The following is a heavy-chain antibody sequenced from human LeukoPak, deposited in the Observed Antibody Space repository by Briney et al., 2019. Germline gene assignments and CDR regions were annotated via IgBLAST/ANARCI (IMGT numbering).Heavy chain of an antibody. J-gene: IGHJ5*02. CDR2: VYYSGST. V-gene: IGHV4-39*07. Sequence: SETLSLTCSVSGGSISSSDYNWDWVCQSPGGTLEWIGSVYYSGSTFYNPSLKSRVTISVDTSKNQFSPKLSSVTAADTAVYYCATKRRGYNWFDPWGQGTLVTVSS. CDR1: GGSISSSDYN. D-gene: IGHD3-16*01. CDR3: ATKRRGYNWFDP.